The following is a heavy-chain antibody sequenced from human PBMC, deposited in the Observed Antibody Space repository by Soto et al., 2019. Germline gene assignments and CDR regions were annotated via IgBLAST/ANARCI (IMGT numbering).Heavy chain of an antibody. D-gene: IGHD3-3*01. CDR3: ARVRYDFWSGYYSTGDYYYGMDV. Sequence: QVQLVESGGGVVQPGRSLRLSCAASGFTFSSYGMHWVRQAPGKGLEWEAVIWYDGSNKYYADSVKGRFTISRDNSKNTLYLQMNSLRAEDTAVYYCARVRYDFWSGYYSTGDYYYGMDVWGQGTTVTVSS. V-gene: IGHV3-33*01. J-gene: IGHJ6*02. CDR1: GFTFSSYG. CDR2: IWYDGSNK.